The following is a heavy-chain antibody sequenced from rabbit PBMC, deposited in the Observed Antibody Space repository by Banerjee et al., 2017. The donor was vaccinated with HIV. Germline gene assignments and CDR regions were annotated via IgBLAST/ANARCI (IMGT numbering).Heavy chain of an antibody. V-gene: IGHV1S40*01. Sequence: QSLEESGGDLVKPGASLTLTCTASGFSFSSGYFMCWVRQAPGKGLEWIACIGTGSGNTWYASWAKGRFSISKPSSTTVTLQLTSLTVADTATYACARGFGGDGNAYNLWGPGTLVTVS. D-gene: IGHD6-1*01. J-gene: IGHJ4*01. CDR2: IGTGSGNT. CDR1: GFSFSSGYF. CDR3: ARGFGGDGNAYNL.